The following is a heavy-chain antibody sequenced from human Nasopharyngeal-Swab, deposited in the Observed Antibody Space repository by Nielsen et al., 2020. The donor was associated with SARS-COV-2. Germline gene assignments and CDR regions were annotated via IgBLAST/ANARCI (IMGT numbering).Heavy chain of an antibody. CDR1: GFTFSSYS. D-gene: IGHD6-19*01. J-gene: IGHJ6*02. CDR3: ASVLRGQWLADNYYYYGMDV. Sequence: GGSLRLSCAASGFTFSSYSMNWVRQAPGKGLEWVSSISSSSSYIYYADSVKGRFTISRDNAKNSLYLQMNSLRAEDTAVYYCASVLRGQWLADNYYYYGMDVWGQGTTVTVSS. V-gene: IGHV3-21*01. CDR2: ISSSSSYI.